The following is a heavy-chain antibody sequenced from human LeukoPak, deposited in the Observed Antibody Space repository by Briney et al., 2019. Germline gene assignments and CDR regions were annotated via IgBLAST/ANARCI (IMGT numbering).Heavy chain of an antibody. CDR3: ARAGDGYDSSFDY. V-gene: IGHV3-30*04. CDR2: ISYDGSNK. J-gene: IGHJ4*02. Sequence: PGGSLRLSCAASGFTFSSYAMHWVRQAPGKGLEWVAVISYDGSNKYYANSVKGRFTISRDNAKNSLYLQMNSLRAEDTAVYYCARAGDGYDSSFDYWGQGTLVTVSS. CDR1: GFTFSSYA. D-gene: IGHD5-12*01.